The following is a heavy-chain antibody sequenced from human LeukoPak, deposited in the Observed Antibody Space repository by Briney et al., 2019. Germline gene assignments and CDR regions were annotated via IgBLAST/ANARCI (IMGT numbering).Heavy chain of an antibody. D-gene: IGHD3-22*01. V-gene: IGHV5-51*01. CDR2: IYPADSDS. CDR1: GYTFSNYW. CDR3: AIRSYYDTRGYYYFDY. J-gene: IGHJ4*02. Sequence: GESLQISSKGSGYTFSNYWIAWVRQMPGKGLEWMGIIYPADSDSRYSPSFQGQVTISVDRSINTAYLQWSSLKASDTAMYYCAIRSYYDTRGYYYFDYWGQGTLVTVSA.